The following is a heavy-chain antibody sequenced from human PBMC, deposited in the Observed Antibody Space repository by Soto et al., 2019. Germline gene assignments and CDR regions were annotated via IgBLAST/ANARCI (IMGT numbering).Heavy chain of an antibody. D-gene: IGHD3-10*01. V-gene: IGHV3-30*18. CDR3: ANGRGITMVRGVL. CDR2: ISYDGSNK. Sequence: QVQMVESGGGLVQPGRSLRLSCAASGFTFSSYGMHWVRQAPGKGLEWVAVISYDGSNKYYADSVKGRFTISRDNSKNTLYLQMNSLRAEDTAVYYCANGRGITMVRGVLWGQGTLVTVSS. J-gene: IGHJ4*02. CDR1: GFTFSSYG.